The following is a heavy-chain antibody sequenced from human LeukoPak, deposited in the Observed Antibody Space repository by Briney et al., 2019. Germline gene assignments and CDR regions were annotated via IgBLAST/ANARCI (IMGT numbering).Heavy chain of an antibody. D-gene: IGHD6-25*01. CDR1: GFTVSTNY. V-gene: IGHV3-23*01. Sequence: GGSLRLSCAASGFTVSTNYMSWVRQAPGKGLEWASAISGSGGSTYYADSVKGRFTISRDNSKNTLYLQMNSLRAEDTAVYYCAKRRTPGGQRAFNYWGQGTLVTVSS. J-gene: IGHJ4*02. CDR3: AKRRTPGGQRAFNY. CDR2: ISGSGGST.